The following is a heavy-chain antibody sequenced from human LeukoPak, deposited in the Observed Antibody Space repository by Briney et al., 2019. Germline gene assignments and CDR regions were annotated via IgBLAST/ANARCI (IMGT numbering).Heavy chain of an antibody. Sequence: SETLSLTCTVSGGSISSYYWSWIRQPPGKGLEWIGYIYYSGSTNYNPSLKSRDTISVDTSKNQFSLKLSSVTAADTAVYYCARGISTLDYWGQGTLVTVSS. J-gene: IGHJ4*02. CDR1: GGSISSYY. D-gene: IGHD2-15*01. CDR2: IYYSGST. V-gene: IGHV4-59*01. CDR3: ARGISTLDY.